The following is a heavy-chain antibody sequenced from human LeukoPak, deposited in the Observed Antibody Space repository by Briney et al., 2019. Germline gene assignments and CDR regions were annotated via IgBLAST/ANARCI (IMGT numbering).Heavy chain of an antibody. J-gene: IGHJ4*02. Sequence: PGKSLRLSRAASGFAFSRYGLHWVRQAPGKGLEWVAVISYDATNEYYGDSVKGRFTISRDNSKNTLFLQMNSLRVEDTAVYYCAKGISVDGYNFERGADYWGQGTLVTVSS. D-gene: IGHD5-24*01. CDR2: ISYDATNE. V-gene: IGHV3-30*18. CDR3: AKGISVDGYNFERGADY. CDR1: GFAFSRYG.